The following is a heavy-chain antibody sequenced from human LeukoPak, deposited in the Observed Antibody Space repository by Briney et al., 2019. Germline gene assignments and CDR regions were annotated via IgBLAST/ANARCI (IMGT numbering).Heavy chain of an antibody. J-gene: IGHJ5*02. D-gene: IGHD1-26*01. CDR3: ARDFSLVVGASDS. Sequence: PGGSLRLSCAASGFTFSAYAMAWARRAPGRGLEWVSTMALSGGPTHYTDSVKGRFTISRDDSKNTLYLHINSLRVEDTAVYYCARDFSLVVGASDSWGQGTLVTVSS. V-gene: IGHV3-23*01. CDR2: MALSGGPT. CDR1: GFTFSAYA.